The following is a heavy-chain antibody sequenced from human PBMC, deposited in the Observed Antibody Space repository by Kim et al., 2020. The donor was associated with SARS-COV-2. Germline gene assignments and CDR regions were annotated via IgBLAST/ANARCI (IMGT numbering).Heavy chain of an antibody. D-gene: IGHD6-6*01. Sequence: NPPLKSRVTMSLAVAKNQFSVNLSSVTAADTAVYYCARCPVDSTSFCFDPWGQGTLVTVSS. V-gene: IGHV4-59*10. J-gene: IGHJ5*02. CDR3: ARCPVDSTSFCFDP.